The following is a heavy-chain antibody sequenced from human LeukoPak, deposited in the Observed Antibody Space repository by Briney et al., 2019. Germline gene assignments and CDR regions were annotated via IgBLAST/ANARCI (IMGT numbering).Heavy chain of an antibody. D-gene: IGHD3-22*01. V-gene: IGHV1-18*01. CDR1: GYTFTSYG. CDR3: ARFILDYYDSSGYYP. Sequence: ASVKVSCTASGYTFTSYGISWVRQAPGQGLEWMGWISAYNGNTNYAQKLQGRVTMTTDTSTSTAYMELRSLRSDDTAVYYCARFILDYYDSSGYYPWGQGTLVTVSS. CDR2: ISAYNGNT. J-gene: IGHJ5*02.